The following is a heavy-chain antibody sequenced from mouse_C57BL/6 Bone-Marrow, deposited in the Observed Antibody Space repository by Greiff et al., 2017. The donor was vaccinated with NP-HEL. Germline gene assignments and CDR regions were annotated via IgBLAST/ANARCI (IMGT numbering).Heavy chain of an antibody. CDR2: INPSSGYT. Sequence: QVHVKQSGAELAKPGASVKLSCKASGYTFTSYWMHWVKQRPGQGLEWIGYINPSSGYTKYNQKFKDKATLTADKSSSTAYMQLSSLTYEDSAVYYCARPRFFPLFDYWGQGTTLTVSS. CDR3: ARPRFFPLFDY. D-gene: IGHD6-1*01. V-gene: IGHV1-7*01. CDR1: GYTFTSYW. J-gene: IGHJ2*01.